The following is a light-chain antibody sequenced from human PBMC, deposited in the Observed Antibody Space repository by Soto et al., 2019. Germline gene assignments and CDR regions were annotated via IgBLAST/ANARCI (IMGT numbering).Light chain of an antibody. V-gene: IGKV3-20*01. CDR2: GAS. CDR1: QSISSW. CDR3: QHFGDSPIT. J-gene: IGKJ5*01. Sequence: TQSPSTLSASVGDRVTITCRASQSISSWLAWYQQKPGQAPRLLIYGASTRATGIPDRFSGTGSGTDFTLTISRLEPEDFAVYYCQHFGDSPITFGQGTRLEI.